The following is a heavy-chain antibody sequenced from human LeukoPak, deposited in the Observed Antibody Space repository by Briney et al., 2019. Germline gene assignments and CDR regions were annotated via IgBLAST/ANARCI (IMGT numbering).Heavy chain of an antibody. Sequence: ASVKVSCKASGYTFTSYDVNWVRQATGQGLEWMGWMNPNSGNTGYAQKFQGRVTMTRNTSISTAYMELSSLRSEDTAVYYCASARVYCSSTSCYSWSWFDPWGQGTLVTVSS. V-gene: IGHV1-8*01. D-gene: IGHD2-2*02. CDR3: ASARVYCSSTSCYSWSWFDP. CDR2: MNPNSGNT. CDR1: GYTFTSYD. J-gene: IGHJ5*02.